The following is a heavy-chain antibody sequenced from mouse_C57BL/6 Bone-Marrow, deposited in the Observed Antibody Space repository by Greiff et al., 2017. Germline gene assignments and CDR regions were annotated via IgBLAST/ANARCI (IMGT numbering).Heavy chain of an antibody. J-gene: IGHJ2*01. CDR2: IDPANGNT. D-gene: IGHD2-4*01. CDR3: ASHYDYGKYYFDR. Sequence: VQLQQSVAELVRPGASVKLSCTASGFNIKNTYMHWVKQRPEQGLEWIGRIDPANGNTKYDPKFQGKATITADTSSNTAYLQLSSLTSEDSAIYCGASHYDYGKYYFDRWGQGTTLIVS. V-gene: IGHV14-3*01. CDR1: GFNIKNTY.